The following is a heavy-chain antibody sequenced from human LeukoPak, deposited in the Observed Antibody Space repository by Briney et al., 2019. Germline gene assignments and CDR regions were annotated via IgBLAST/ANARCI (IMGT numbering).Heavy chain of an antibody. Sequence: PGGSLRLSCTASGFTFSRSWMNWIRQAPGKGPEWVANINPDGDGMRFVDSVKGRFTMSGDNAQSSLHLQMNSLRVEDTAFYYCAAWTDRGYSYWGQGVLVTVSS. D-gene: IGHD5-12*01. CDR2: INPDGDGM. CDR1: GFTFSRSW. CDR3: AAWTDRGYSY. V-gene: IGHV3-7*01. J-gene: IGHJ4*02.